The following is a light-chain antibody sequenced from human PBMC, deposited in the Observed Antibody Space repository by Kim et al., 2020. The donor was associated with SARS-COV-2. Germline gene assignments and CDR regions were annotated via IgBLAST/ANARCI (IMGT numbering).Light chain of an antibody. CDR3: QQHNGY. CDR2: AVS. Sequence: TLSASVGDTVTITCRASQSITSGLAWYQQKPGKAPKLLIYAVSSLDSGVPSRFSGSGYGTQFTLTICSLQPDDFSTYYCQQHNGYFGGGTKVDIK. J-gene: IGKJ4*01. CDR1: QSITSG. V-gene: IGKV1-5*01.